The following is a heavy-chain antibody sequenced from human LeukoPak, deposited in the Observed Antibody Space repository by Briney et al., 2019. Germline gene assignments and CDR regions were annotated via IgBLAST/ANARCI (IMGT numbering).Heavy chain of an antibody. Sequence: PGGSLRLSCAASGFTFSKYWMSWVRQAPGKGLEWVSGISWNSGSIGYADSVKGRFTISRDNAKNSLYLQMNSLRAEDTALYYCAKDKAAAGNFDYWGQGTLVTVSS. V-gene: IGHV3-9*01. D-gene: IGHD6-13*01. CDR3: AKDKAAAGNFDY. J-gene: IGHJ4*02. CDR1: GFTFSKYW. CDR2: ISWNSGSI.